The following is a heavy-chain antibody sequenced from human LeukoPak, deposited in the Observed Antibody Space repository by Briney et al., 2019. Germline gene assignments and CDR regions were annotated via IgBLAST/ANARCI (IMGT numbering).Heavy chain of an antibody. CDR2: IWHDGSSK. D-gene: IGHD4-11*01. Sequence: GGSLRLSCAASGFTFSNYGMHWVRQAPGKGLEWVAVIWHDGSSKYYADSVKGRFTISRDNSENTVYLQMNSLRAEDTAVYYCAKDAQRGFDYSNSLEYWGQGDLVTVSS. CDR1: GFTFSNYG. J-gene: IGHJ4*02. V-gene: IGHV3-33*06. CDR3: AKDAQRGFDYSNSLEY.